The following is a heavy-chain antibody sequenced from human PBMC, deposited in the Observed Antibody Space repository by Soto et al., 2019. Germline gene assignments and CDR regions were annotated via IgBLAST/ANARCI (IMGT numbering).Heavy chain of an antibody. CDR2: ITHSGST. CDR3: ASYNYYDSSGYYNPFDY. J-gene: IGHJ4*02. V-gene: IGHV4-34*01. D-gene: IGHD3-22*01. CDR1: GGTFSGYS. Sequence: PSQTRHHTCAVAGGTFSGYSCSGIRQPPGKGLEWIGEITHSGSTNYNPSLKSRVTISVDTSKNQFSLRLSSVTAADTAVYYCASYNYYDSSGYYNPFDYWGQGTLVT.